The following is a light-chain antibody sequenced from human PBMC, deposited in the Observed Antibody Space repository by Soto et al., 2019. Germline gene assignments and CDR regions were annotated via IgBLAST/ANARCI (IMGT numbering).Light chain of an antibody. CDR2: DAS. CDR1: ESISSW. Sequence: IQVTQSASTLSASVGDRVTITCRASESISSWLAWYQHKPGKAPKLLIYDASSLESGVPSRFSGSGSGTEFTLTISSLQPDDFATYYCQQYNSYSWTFAQGSKVDI. V-gene: IGKV1-5*01. J-gene: IGKJ1*01. CDR3: QQYNSYSWT.